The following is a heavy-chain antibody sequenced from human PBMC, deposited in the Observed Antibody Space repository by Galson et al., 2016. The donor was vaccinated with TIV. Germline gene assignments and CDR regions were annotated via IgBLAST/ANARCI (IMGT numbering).Heavy chain of an antibody. V-gene: IGHV3-21*01. CDR2: ISTSSSYR. D-gene: IGHD3-22*01. CDR1: GFTFSSYS. Sequence: SLRLSCAASGFTFSSYSMNWVRQAPGKGLAWVSCISTSSSYRYYADSVKGRFTVSRDNAQNSLYLQMNSLTAEDTAVYFCVRDYTAYDSSGDGFDIWGQGTMVTVSS. CDR3: VRDYTAYDSSGDGFDI. J-gene: IGHJ3*02.